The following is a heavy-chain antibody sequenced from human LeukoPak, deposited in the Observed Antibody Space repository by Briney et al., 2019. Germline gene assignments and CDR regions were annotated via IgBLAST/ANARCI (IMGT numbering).Heavy chain of an antibody. CDR1: GFTFSSYA. D-gene: IGHD6-19*01. CDR3: ARDVFHSSGWYGGPVDY. CDR2: IKQDGSEK. V-gene: IGHV3-7*01. J-gene: IGHJ4*02. Sequence: PGGSRRLSCAASGFTFSSYAMSWVRQAPGKGLEWVANIKQDGSEKYYVDSVKGRFTISRDNAKNSLYLQMNSLRAEDTAVYYCARDVFHSSGWYGGPVDYWGQGTLVTVSS.